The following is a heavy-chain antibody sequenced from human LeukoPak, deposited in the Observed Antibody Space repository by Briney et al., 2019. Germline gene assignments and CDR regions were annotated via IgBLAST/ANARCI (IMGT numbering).Heavy chain of an antibody. J-gene: IGHJ4*02. V-gene: IGHV4-30-4*01. CDR1: SGSISSGDYY. CDR3: ARGGNGSSGYYYARY. Sequence: PSETLSPTCTVSSGSISSGDYYWSWIRQPPGKGLEWIGYIYYSGSTYYNPSLKSRVTISVDTSKNQFSLKLSSVTAADTAVYYCARGGNGSSGYYYARYWGQGTLVTVSS. D-gene: IGHD3-22*01. CDR2: IYYSGST.